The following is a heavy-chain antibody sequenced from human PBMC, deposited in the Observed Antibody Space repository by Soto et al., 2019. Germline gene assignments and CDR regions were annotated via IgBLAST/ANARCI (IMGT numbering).Heavy chain of an antibody. D-gene: IGHD3-22*01. Sequence: GGSLRLSCAASGFTVSSNYMSWVRQAPGKGLEWVSIIYSGGSTDYADSVKGRFTISRDNSKNTLYFQMNSLRAEDTAVYYCARDQGGYYYDNTGYFFDYWGQGTLVTVSS. J-gene: IGHJ4*02. CDR1: GFTVSSNY. V-gene: IGHV3-53*01. CDR3: ARDQGGYYYDNTGYFFDY. CDR2: IYSGGST.